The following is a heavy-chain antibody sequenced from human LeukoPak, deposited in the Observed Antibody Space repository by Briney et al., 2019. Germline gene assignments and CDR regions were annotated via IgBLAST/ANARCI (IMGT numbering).Heavy chain of an antibody. J-gene: IGHJ4*02. V-gene: IGHV4-34*01. Sequence: SETLSLTCAVYGGSFSGYYWSWIRQPPGKGLEWIGEINHSGSTNYNPSLKSRVTISVDTSKNQFSLKLSSVTAADTAVHYCARAEDIVVVPAAKKGAYDYWGQGTLVTVSS. CDR3: ARAEDIVVVPAAKKGAYDY. CDR1: GGSFSGYY. CDR2: INHSGST. D-gene: IGHD2-2*01.